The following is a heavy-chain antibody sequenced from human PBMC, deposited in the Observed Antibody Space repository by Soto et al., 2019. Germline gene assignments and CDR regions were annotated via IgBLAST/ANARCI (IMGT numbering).Heavy chain of an antibody. CDR3: AXGDGXGXXGFYYYYGMXX. D-gene: IGHD3-10*01. V-gene: IGHV1-46*01. J-gene: IGHJ6*02. CDR2: ISPYDGST. Sequence: QVQLVQSGAEVKKPGASVKVSCKASGFTCTNYFFHWVRQAPRQGLEWMGIISPYDGSTNYVQSXXXXXXXXXXXXXXXXXXXXXXXXXXXXAXYXCAXGDGXGXXGFYYYYGMXXWG. CDR1: GFTCTNYF.